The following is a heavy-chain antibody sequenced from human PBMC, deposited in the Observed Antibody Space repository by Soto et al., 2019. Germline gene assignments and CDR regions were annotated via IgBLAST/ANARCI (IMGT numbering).Heavy chain of an antibody. CDR3: ARSEEDYDYYYYGMDV. Sequence: QAVSITCVGSGDTVSSTSCAWKWVRQSPSRGLEWLGRTYYRSRWYSDYAVSVRSRIDINADTSKNQVSLQQNSVTPEDTAVYYCARSEEDYDYYYYGMDVWGQGTTVTVAS. V-gene: IGHV6-1*01. CDR1: GDTVSSTSCA. J-gene: IGHJ6*02. CDR2: TYYRSRWYS. D-gene: IGHD3-16*01.